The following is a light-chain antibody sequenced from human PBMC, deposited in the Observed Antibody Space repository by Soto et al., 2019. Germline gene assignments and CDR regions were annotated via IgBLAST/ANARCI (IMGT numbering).Light chain of an antibody. Sequence: EIVLTQSPCTLSLSPGERATLSCRASESVTNNYLAWYQQKPGQAPRLLIHGASIRTTGIPDRFSGSGSGTDFTLTISSLEPEDSAVYYCQQTAYAPLTFGGGTKVEIK. CDR2: GAS. CDR1: ESVTNNY. V-gene: IGKV3-20*01. J-gene: IGKJ4*01. CDR3: QQTAYAPLT.